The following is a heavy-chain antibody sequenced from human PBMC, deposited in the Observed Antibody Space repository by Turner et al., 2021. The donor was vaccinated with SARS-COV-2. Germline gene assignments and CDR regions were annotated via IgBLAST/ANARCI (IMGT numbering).Heavy chain of an antibody. Sequence: QLQLQESGPGMVKPAETLSLTCTVAGGFISSSPYYWGWIRQPPGKGLEWIGSIYYSGSTYYNPSRKSRVTISVDTSKIQFSLKLSSVTAADTAVYYCARRSEGYYGSGSHWFDPWGQGTLVTVSS. CDR2: IYYSGST. J-gene: IGHJ5*02. D-gene: IGHD3-10*01. CDR3: ARRSEGYYGSGSHWFDP. CDR1: GGFISSSPYY. V-gene: IGHV4-39*01.